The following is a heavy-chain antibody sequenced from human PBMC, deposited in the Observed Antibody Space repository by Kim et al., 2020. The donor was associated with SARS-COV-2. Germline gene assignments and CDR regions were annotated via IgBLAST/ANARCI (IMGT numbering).Heavy chain of an antibody. V-gene: IGHV3-23*03. CDR1: GFTFSSYA. CDR2: XYSGGSST. J-gene: IGHJ4*02. D-gene: IGHD4-17*01. CDR3: XXLGSXXTTYPXC. Sequence: GGSLRLSCAASGFTFSSYAMSWVRQAPGKGLXWVSVXYSGGSSTYYADSVKGRFXISRXNSKNTXXLQMNSLRAEDTAVXYCXXLGSXXTTYPXCWGQGTLVTVSS.